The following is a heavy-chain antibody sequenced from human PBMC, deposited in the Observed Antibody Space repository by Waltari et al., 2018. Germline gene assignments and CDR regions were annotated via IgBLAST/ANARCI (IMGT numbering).Heavy chain of an antibody. V-gene: IGHV3-74*03. D-gene: IGHD2-15*01. Sequence: EGQLVESGGDLVQPGGSLRLSCPASGFTFSNFFLPWVRQPPGRGLEWVSRIKTDGSGATYADSVQGRFTISRDNVKNTLYLQMNSLRAEDTAIYYCANHRPGGLGMEVWGPGTTVTVSS. CDR1: GFTFSNFF. CDR3: ANHRPGGLGMEV. CDR2: IKTDGSGA. J-gene: IGHJ6*02.